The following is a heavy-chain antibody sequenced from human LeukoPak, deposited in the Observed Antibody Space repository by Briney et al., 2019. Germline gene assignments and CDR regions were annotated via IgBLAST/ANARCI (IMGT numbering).Heavy chain of an antibody. Sequence: GASVKVSCKTSGYTFTAYYMHWVRQAPGQGLEWLGWINPNSGGTNYAQKFQGRVTMTRDTSISTAYMELSSLTSDDTAVYYCSRGGYSDNGYWGQGTLVTVSS. D-gene: IGHD4-17*01. CDR2: INPNSGGT. CDR3: SRGGYSDNGY. J-gene: IGHJ4*02. V-gene: IGHV1-2*02. CDR1: GYTFTAYY.